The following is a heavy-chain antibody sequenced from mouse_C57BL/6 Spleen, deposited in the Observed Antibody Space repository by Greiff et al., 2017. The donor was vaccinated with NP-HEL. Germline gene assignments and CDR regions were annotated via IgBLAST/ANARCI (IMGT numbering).Heavy chain of an antibody. CDR3: AATVVPHYYAMDY. V-gene: IGHV3-6*01. Sequence: ESGPGLVKPSQSLSLTCSVTGYSITSGYYWNWIRQFPGNKLEWMGYISYDGSNNYNPSLKNRISITRDTSKNQFFLKLNSVTTEDTATYYCAATVVPHYYAMDYWGQGTSVTVSS. CDR2: ISYDGSN. D-gene: IGHD1-1*01. J-gene: IGHJ4*01. CDR1: GYSITSGYY.